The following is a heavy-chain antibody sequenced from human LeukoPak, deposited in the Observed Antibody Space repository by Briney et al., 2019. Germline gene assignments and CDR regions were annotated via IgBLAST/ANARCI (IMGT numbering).Heavy chain of an antibody. Sequence: ASVKVSCKASGDSSRTNAIVWLRQAPGQRPEWMGWISAGSGNTKYSQTFQDRLTLTRDTAASTVYMDLSSLRPEDTAVYFCARGDSGYDYAEVDYWGQGTLVTVSS. CDR3: ARGDSGYDYAEVDY. CDR1: GDSSRTNA. V-gene: IGHV1-3*01. CDR2: ISAGSGNT. D-gene: IGHD5-12*01. J-gene: IGHJ4*02.